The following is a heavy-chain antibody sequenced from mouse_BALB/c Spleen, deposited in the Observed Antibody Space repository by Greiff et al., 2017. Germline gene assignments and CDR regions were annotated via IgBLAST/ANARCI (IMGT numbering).Heavy chain of an antibody. CDR2: ISSGGSYT. Sequence: EVKLMESGGGLVKPGGSLKLSCAASGFTFSSYAMSWVRQTPEKRLEWVATISSGGSYTYYPDSVKGRFTISRDNAKNTLYLQMSSLRSEDTAMYYCARRVYGSSYGFAYWGQGTLVTVSA. D-gene: IGHD1-1*01. J-gene: IGHJ3*01. CDR3: ARRVYGSSYGFAY. CDR1: GFTFSSYA. V-gene: IGHV5-9-3*01.